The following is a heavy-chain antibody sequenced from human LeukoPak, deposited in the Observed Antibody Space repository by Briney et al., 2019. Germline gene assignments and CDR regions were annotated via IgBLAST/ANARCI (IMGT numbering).Heavy chain of an antibody. Sequence: PGGSLRLSCAASGFTFSSYWMSWVRQAPGKGLEGVANIKQDRSEKCYVDSVKGRFTISRDNAKNSLYLQMNSLRAEDTAVYYCARETVEVVAATLLYYYYYMDVWGKGTTVTVSS. J-gene: IGHJ6*03. D-gene: IGHD2-15*01. CDR2: IKQDRSEK. CDR3: ARETVEVVAATLLYYYYYMDV. CDR1: GFTFSSYW. V-gene: IGHV3-7*01.